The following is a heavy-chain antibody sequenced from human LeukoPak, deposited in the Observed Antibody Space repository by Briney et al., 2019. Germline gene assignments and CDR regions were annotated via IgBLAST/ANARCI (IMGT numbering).Heavy chain of an antibody. CDR3: ARGPIADYDY. J-gene: IGHJ4*02. CDR2: IYNSGST. D-gene: IGHD6-13*01. Sequence: SETLSLTCNVSGGSISSSTYYWGWIRQPPGKGLEWIGSIYNSGSTYYNPSLKSRVTIAVDTSKNQFSLKLSSVTAADTAVYYCARGPIADYDYWGQGTLVTVSS. CDR1: GGSISSSTYY. V-gene: IGHV4-39*07.